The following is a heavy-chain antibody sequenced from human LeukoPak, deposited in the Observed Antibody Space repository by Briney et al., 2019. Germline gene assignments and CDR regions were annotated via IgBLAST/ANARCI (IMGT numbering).Heavy chain of an antibody. V-gene: IGHV3-48*01. CDR3: ARANPTIPIFYFDF. CDR2: ISSSADRI. Sequence: GGSLRLSCAASGFTFSSYAMSWVRQAPGKGPEWISYISSSADRIYYADSVRGRLAISRDNDRNSLFLDMNTLRAEDTAVYYCARANPTIPIFYFDFWGRGTLVTVSS. D-gene: IGHD2-2*02. J-gene: IGHJ4*02. CDR1: GFTFSSYA.